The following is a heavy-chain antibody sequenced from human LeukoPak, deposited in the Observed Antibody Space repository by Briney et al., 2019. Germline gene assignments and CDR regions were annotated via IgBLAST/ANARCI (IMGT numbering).Heavy chain of an antibody. CDR1: GFTFSNAW. J-gene: IGHJ4*02. D-gene: IGHD3-3*01. V-gene: IGHV3-15*01. CDR3: TTARAAGVLRFLEWLLF. Sequence: GGSLRLSCAASGFTFSNAWMSWVRQAPGKGLEWVGRIKSKTDGGTTDYAAPVKGRFTISRDDSKNTLYLQMNSLKTEDTAVYYCTTARAAGVLRFLEWLLFWGQGTLVTVSS. CDR2: IKSKTDGGTT.